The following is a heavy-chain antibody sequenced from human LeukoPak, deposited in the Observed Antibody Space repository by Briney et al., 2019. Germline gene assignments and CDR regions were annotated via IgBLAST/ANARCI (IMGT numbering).Heavy chain of an antibody. Sequence: GGSLRLSCAASGFTFSSYAMSWVRQAPGEGLEWVSAISGSGGSTYYADSVKGRFTISRDNSKNTPYLQMNSLRAEDTAVYYCATLGWGSMITFGGVIVIPRGEDYWGQGTLVTVSS. D-gene: IGHD3-16*02. V-gene: IGHV3-23*01. CDR3: ATLGWGSMITFGGVIVIPRGEDY. CDR2: ISGSGGST. CDR1: GFTFSSYA. J-gene: IGHJ4*02.